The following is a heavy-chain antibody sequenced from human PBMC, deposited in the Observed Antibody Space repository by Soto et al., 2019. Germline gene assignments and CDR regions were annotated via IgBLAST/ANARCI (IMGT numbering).Heavy chain of an antibody. Sequence: QVQLVESGGGLVMPGESLRLSCAASGFTFSDHYMSWIRQAPGKGLEWVSYISSSGNSMYYADSVKGRFTVSRDNAENSLYLQMNSLRAEDTAVYYCARAGIDYYYYYGMDVWGQGTTVTVSS. CDR2: ISSSGNSM. J-gene: IGHJ6*02. D-gene: IGHD3-10*01. V-gene: IGHV3-11*01. CDR3: ARAGIDYYYYYGMDV. CDR1: GFTFSDHY.